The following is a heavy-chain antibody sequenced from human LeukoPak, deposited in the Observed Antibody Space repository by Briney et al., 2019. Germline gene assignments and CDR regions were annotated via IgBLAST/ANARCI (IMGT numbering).Heavy chain of an antibody. CDR2: IIPILGIA. CDR3: ARSLLWDAFDI. V-gene: IGHV1-69*02. CDR1: GGTFSSYT. Sequence: GASVKVSCKASGGTFSSYTISWVRQAPGQGLEWMGRIIPILGIANYAQKFQGRVTITADKSTSTAYMGLSSLRSEDTAVYYCARSLLWDAFDIWGQGTMVTVSS. D-gene: IGHD3-10*01. J-gene: IGHJ3*02.